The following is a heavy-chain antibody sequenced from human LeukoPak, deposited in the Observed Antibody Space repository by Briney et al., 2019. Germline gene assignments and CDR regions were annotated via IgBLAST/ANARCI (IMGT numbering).Heavy chain of an antibody. J-gene: IGHJ1*01. V-gene: IGHV1-8*01. CDR3: ARGLPKAVFGMVIED. CDR1: GYPFTSYN. Sequence: GASVKVSCKASGYPFTSYNVNWMRQATGQGLEWMGWMNTNSGNTGYSQNFQGRVTMTRDTSISTAYMELSSLMSEDTAVYYCARGLPKAVFGMVIEDWGQGTLVTVSS. CDR2: MNTNSGNT. D-gene: IGHD3-3*01.